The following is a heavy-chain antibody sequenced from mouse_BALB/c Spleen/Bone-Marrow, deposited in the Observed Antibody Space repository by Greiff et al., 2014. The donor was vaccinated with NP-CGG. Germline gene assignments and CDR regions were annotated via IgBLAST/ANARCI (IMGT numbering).Heavy chain of an antibody. CDR2: INPSNGGT. D-gene: IGHD2-1*01. J-gene: IGHJ2*01. Sequence: QLQQSVAELVKPGSSVMLSCKASGYTFTSSYMYWVTQRPRQGLEWIGEINPSNGGTNFNEKFKSKATLTVDKSSSTAYMQLSSLTSEDSAVYYCTRYGNYYFDYWGRGTTLTVSS. CDR1: GYTFTSSY. V-gene: IGHV1S81*02. CDR3: TRYGNYYFDY.